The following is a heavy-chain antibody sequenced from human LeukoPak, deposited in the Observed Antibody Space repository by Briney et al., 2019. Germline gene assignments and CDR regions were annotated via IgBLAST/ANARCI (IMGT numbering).Heavy chain of an antibody. J-gene: IGHJ6*02. Sequence: GGSLRLSCAASGFTFSSYWMSWVRQAPGKGLEWVANIKQDGSEKYYVDSVKGRFTISRDNAKNSLYLQMNSLRAEDTAVYYCARLSGSGSYTPYYYYGMDVWGQGTTVTVSS. CDR2: IKQDGSEK. CDR3: ARLSGSGSYTPYYYYGMDV. CDR1: GFTFSSYW. V-gene: IGHV3-7*01. D-gene: IGHD3-10*01.